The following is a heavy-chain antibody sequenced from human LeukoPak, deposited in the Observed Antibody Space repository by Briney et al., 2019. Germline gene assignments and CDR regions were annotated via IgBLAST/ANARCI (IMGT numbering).Heavy chain of an antibody. CDR1: GGSISSGGYY. CDR2: IYHSGST. Sequence: SETLSLTCTVSGGSISSGGYYWSWIRQPPGKGLEWIGYIYHSGSTYYNPSLKSRVTISVDRSKNQFSLKLSSVTAADTAVYYCARGLNWFDPWGQGTLVTVSS. V-gene: IGHV4-30-2*01. J-gene: IGHJ5*02. CDR3: ARGLNWFDP.